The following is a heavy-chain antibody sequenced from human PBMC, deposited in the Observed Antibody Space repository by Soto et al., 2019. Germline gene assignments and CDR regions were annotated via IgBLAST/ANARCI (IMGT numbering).Heavy chain of an antibody. Sequence: QVQLVQSGAKVKKPGASVKVSCKASGYTFTDFVIHWVRQAPGQRLEWIGWINAGNGNTKYSQKFQGRVIFNRDTSASTAYLELSSLTSEDTAVYYCARDYPYCTGGSCLGYWGQGTLVIVSS. CDR1: GYTFTDFV. D-gene: IGHD2-15*01. CDR3: ARDYPYCTGGSCLGY. J-gene: IGHJ4*02. V-gene: IGHV1-3*01. CDR2: INAGNGNT.